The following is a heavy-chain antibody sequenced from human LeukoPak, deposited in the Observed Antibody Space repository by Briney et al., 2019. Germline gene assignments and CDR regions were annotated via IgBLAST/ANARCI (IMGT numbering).Heavy chain of an antibody. CDR1: GHTFSSYG. Sequence: ASVKVSCKASGHTFSSYGISWVRQAPGQGLEWMGWISVYNGNPEYAQKLQGRDIMTTDTFTSTAYMELRSLRSDDTAVYYCARDQYDSVWGSHRPYFDYWGQGTLVTVSS. CDR2: ISVYNGNP. V-gene: IGHV1-18*01. CDR3: ARDQYDSVWGSHRPYFDY. D-gene: IGHD3-16*02. J-gene: IGHJ4*02.